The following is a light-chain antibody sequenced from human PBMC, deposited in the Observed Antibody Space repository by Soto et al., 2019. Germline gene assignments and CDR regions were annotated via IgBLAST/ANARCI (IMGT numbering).Light chain of an antibody. Sequence: DVVMTQSPLSLPVTLGQPASISCRSSQSVVTGDGNTYLDWFHQRPGQSPRRLIYRVSNRDSGVPERFIGSGSSTDFKLKISRVEVEDVGVYYCRQGSRWPYTFGQGTNLEIK. V-gene: IGKV2-30*01. CDR1: QSVVTGDGNTY. CDR3: RQGSRWPYT. J-gene: IGKJ2*01. CDR2: RVS.